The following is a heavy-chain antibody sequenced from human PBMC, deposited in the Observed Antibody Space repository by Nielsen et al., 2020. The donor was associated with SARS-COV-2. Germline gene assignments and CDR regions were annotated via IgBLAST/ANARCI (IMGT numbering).Heavy chain of an antibody. J-gene: IGHJ4*02. V-gene: IGHV3-23*03. CDR2: IYTDDSGT. CDR3: AKNGGWEGDF. D-gene: IGHD6-19*01. CDR1: GFTFSNYA. Sequence: GESLKISCSASGFTFSNYAMTWVRQAPGKGLEWLSIIYTDDSGTFYADSVKGRFTISRDDSKNMLYLQMNSLRADDTAIYYCAKNGGWEGDFWGQGTLVTVSS.